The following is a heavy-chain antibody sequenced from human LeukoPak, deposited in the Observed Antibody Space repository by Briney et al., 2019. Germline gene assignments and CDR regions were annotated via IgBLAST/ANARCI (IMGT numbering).Heavy chain of an antibody. CDR1: GLTVSSNY. D-gene: IGHD2-2*01. CDR2: IYTDGST. V-gene: IGHV3-53*01. CDR3: ARTPSHSQLPNFDY. Sequence: GGSLRLSSAASGLTVSSNYMSWVRQAPGKGLEWVSVIYTDGSTYYADSVKGRFTISRVNSKNTLYLQMNSLRGEDTAVYYYARTPSHSQLPNFDYWGQGTLVTVSS. J-gene: IGHJ4*02.